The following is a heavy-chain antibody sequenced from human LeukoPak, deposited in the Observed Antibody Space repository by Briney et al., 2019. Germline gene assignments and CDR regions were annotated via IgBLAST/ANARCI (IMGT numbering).Heavy chain of an antibody. V-gene: IGHV3-23*01. CDR3: AKGRIVVVTAGFDY. CDR2: ISGSGGST. J-gene: IGHJ4*02. D-gene: IGHD2-21*02. CDR1: GFTFSSYG. Sequence: GGSLRLSCAASGFTFSSYGMHWVRQAPGKGLEWVSAISGSGGSTYYADSVKGRFTISRDNSKNTLYLQMNSLRAEDTAVYYCAKGRIVVVTAGFDYWGQGTLVTVSS.